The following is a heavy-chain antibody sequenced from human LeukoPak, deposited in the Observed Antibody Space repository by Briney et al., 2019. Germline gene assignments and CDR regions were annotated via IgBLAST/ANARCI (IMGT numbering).Heavy chain of an antibody. CDR3: ARVGDDSSGYNAFDI. CDR2: SNYSGST. D-gene: IGHD3-22*01. V-gene: IGHV4-30-4*01. J-gene: IGHJ3*02. CDR1: GGSISSGDYY. Sequence: SQTLSLTCTVSGGSISSGDYYWSWIRQPPGKGLEWIGCSNYSGSTYYNPSLKSRVTISVDTSKNQFSLKLSSVTAADTAVYYCARVGDDSSGYNAFDIWGQGTMVTVSS.